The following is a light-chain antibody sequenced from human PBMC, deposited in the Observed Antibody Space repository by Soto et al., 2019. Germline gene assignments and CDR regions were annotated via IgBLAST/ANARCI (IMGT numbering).Light chain of an antibody. CDR3: LQYNNWPPAT. Sequence: ETLMTQSPATLSVSPGERATFSCRASQYISNFLAWYQQKPGQAPRLLIYSASTRATGIPARFSGSGSGTEFTLTISSLQSEDVAIYYCLQYNNWPPATFGQGTRLENK. V-gene: IGKV3-15*01. CDR2: SAS. CDR1: QYISNF. J-gene: IGKJ5*01.